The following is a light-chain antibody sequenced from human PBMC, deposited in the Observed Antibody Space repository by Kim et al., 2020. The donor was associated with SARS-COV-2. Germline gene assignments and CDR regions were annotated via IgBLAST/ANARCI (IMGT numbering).Light chain of an antibody. CDR3: QQYNNFIT. J-gene: IGKJ4*01. CDR2: DVF. Sequence: SASIGDRVTITCQASQDINHYLNWYQQKPGNAPKLLISDVFKLEKGVPSRFSGSGSGTDFTFTINSLQPEDIATYYCQQYNNFITFGGGTKVDIK. V-gene: IGKV1-33*01. CDR1: QDINHY.